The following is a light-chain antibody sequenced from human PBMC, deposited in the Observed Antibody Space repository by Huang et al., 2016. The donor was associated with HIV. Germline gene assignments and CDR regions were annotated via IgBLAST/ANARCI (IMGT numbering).Light chain of an antibody. CDR2: ATD. J-gene: IGKJ1*01. CDR1: QSITTY. V-gene: IGKV1-39*01. Sequence: DIQMTQSPSSLSASVGDRVTITCRASQSITTYLNWYQQKPGKAPTLRIYATDSLQRGVPSRFSGRGSGTEFTLTISSLQPDDFATYYCQQGYTTSWTFGPGTKVE. CDR3: QQGYTTSWT.